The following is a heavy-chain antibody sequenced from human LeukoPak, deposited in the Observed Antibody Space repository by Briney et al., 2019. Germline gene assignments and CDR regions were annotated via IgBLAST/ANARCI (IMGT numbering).Heavy chain of an antibody. CDR3: ARRAGGLARNNWFDP. V-gene: IGHV3-66*01. D-gene: IGHD3-16*01. CDR1: GFTVSSNY. J-gene: IGHJ5*02. Sequence: AGGSLRLSCAAFGFTVSSNYMSWVRQAPGKGLKWVSVIYTGGSTYYADSVKGRFTISRDNSKNTLYLQMNSLRAEDTAVYYCARRAGGLARNNWFDPWGQGTLVTVSS. CDR2: IYTGGST.